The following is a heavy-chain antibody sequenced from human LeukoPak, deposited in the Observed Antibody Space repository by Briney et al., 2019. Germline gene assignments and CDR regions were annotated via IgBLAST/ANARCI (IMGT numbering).Heavy chain of an antibody. CDR1: GGSISSSSAY. CDR2: IYYSKNT. Sequence: SETLSLTCTVSGGSISSSSAYWGWFRQHPGKGLEWIGSIYYSKNTYYNPSLKSRVTISADTSKNQFSLTLGSVSATDTAVYYCVSPRGFSYGYFDYWGQGTLVTVSS. V-gene: IGHV4-39*01. D-gene: IGHD5-18*01. CDR3: VSPRGFSYGYFDY. J-gene: IGHJ4*02.